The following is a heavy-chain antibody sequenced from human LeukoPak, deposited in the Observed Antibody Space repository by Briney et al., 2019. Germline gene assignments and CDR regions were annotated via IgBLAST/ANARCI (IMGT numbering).Heavy chain of an antibody. Sequence: SETLSLTCAVYGGSFIGFHWNWIRQPPGKGLEWIGDINHSGSTNYNPSLTSRVTISVDPSKNQFSLNLSSVTAADTAVYYCARLPVGGDLSWFDPWGQGTPVTVSS. CDR2: INHSGST. CDR3: ARLPVGGDLSWFDP. V-gene: IGHV4-34*01. D-gene: IGHD2-21*02. J-gene: IGHJ5*02. CDR1: GGSFIGFH.